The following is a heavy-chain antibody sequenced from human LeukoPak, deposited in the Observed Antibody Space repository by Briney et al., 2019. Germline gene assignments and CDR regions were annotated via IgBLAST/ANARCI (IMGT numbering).Heavy chain of an antibody. CDR1: GFTVSSNY. CDR3: ATKRGYNYGLDY. CDR2: TYSGGTT. D-gene: IGHD5-18*01. V-gene: IGHV3-53*01. J-gene: IGHJ4*02. Sequence: AGGSLRLSCAASGFTVSSNYMSWVRQAPGKGLECVSVTYSGGTTDYADSVQGRFTISRDNSKNTLYLQMNSLRAEDTAVYYCATKRGYNYGLDYWGQGTLVTVSS.